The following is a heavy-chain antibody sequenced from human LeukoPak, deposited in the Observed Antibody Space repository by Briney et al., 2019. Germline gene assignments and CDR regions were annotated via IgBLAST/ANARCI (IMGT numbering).Heavy chain of an antibody. CDR2: IRYDGSNK. V-gene: IGHV3-30*02. Sequence: GGSLRLSCAASGFTFSSYGMHWVRQAPGKGLEWVAFIRYDGSNKYYADSVKGRFTISRDNSKNTLYLQMNSLRAEDTAVYYCANGCPYIAAVPPGYWGQGTLVTVSS. CDR1: GFTFSSYG. CDR3: ANGCPYIAAVPPGY. J-gene: IGHJ4*02. D-gene: IGHD6-13*01.